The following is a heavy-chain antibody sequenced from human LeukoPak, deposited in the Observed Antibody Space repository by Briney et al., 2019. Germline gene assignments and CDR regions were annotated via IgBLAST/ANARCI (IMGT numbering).Heavy chain of an antibody. Sequence: PGGSLRLSCAASGFTFSTYWMSWVRQAPGKGLEWVANIKEDGSEKYYVDSVKGRSTISRDNAKNSLYLLINSLRAEDTAVYYCARGRLGDSWGQGTLVTVSS. V-gene: IGHV3-7*01. D-gene: IGHD4-11*01. CDR2: IKEDGSEK. CDR1: GFTFSTYW. CDR3: ARGRLGDS. J-gene: IGHJ4*02.